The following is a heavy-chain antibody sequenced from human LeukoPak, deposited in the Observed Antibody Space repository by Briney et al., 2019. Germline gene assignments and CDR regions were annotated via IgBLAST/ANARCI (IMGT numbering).Heavy chain of an antibody. V-gene: IGHV3-33*01. Sequence: GGSLRLSCAASGFTFSYYGMRWVRQAPGKGLEWVAVIWYDGSNKYYADSVKGRFTISRDNSKNTLYLQMSSLRAEDTAVYYCERKIRVRGVVKTPYYFYGMDVWGQGTTVTVSS. D-gene: IGHD3-10*01. CDR2: IWYDGSNK. CDR3: ERKIRVRGVVKTPYYFYGMDV. J-gene: IGHJ6*02. CDR1: GFTFSYYG.